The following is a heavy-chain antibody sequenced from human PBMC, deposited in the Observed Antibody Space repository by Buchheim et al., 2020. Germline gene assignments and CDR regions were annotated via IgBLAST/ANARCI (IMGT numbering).Heavy chain of an antibody. Sequence: VQLVESGGGVVQPGRSLRLSCAASGFTFSSYGMHWVRQAPGKGLEWVAVIWYDGSNKYYADSVKGRFTISRDNSKNTLYLQMNSLRAEDTAVYYCARDLSGDYDSSGYYGYWGQGTL. CDR3: ARDLSGDYDSSGYYGY. CDR1: GFTFSSYG. V-gene: IGHV3-33*01. D-gene: IGHD3-22*01. J-gene: IGHJ4*02. CDR2: IWYDGSNK.